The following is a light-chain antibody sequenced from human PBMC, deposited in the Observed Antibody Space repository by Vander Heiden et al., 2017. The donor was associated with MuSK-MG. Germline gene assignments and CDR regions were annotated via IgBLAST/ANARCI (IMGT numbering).Light chain of an antibody. CDR1: QNINKF. CDR3: QETDHYPLT. Sequence: DIQVTQSPSPLSAFVGDRVTITCRTSQNINKFLNWYQQKPGKVPKLLIFGASDLQSGVSSRFSGSGSETNFILTISSLQPDDFATYYCQETDHYPLTFGGGTRVDIK. V-gene: IGKV1-39*01. CDR2: GAS. J-gene: IGKJ4*01.